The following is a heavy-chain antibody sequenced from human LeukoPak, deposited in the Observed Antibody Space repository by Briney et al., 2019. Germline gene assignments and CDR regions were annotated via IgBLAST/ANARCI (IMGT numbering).Heavy chain of an antibody. J-gene: IGHJ3*02. CDR2: KYYSGSA. D-gene: IGHD2-2*01. Sequence: SETLSLTCSVSGVSVSDGRYYWTWIRQHPGKGLEWIGYKYYSGSAKYNPSLKSRLTISIDTSKNQFSLHLGSVTAADTATYYCATPYCSTISCLDVFNMWGQGTRVTVSS. V-gene: IGHV4-31*03. CDR1: GVSVSDGRYY. CDR3: ATPYCSTISCLDVFNM.